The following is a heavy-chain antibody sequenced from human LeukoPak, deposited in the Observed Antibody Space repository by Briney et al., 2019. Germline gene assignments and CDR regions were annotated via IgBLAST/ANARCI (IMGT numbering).Heavy chain of an antibody. V-gene: IGHV3-7*01. Sequence: GGSLRLSCAASGFTFSSYWMSWVRQAPGKGLEWVANIKQDGSEKYYVDSVKGRFTISRDNAKSSLYLQMNSLRAEDTAVYYCARDRYYYDSSGYCIDYWGQGTLVTVSS. D-gene: IGHD3-22*01. J-gene: IGHJ4*02. CDR2: IKQDGSEK. CDR1: GFTFSSYW. CDR3: ARDRYYYDSSGYCIDY.